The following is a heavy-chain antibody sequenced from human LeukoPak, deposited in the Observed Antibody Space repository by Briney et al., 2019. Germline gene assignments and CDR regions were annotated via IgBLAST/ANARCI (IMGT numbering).Heavy chain of an antibody. CDR3: ATDDYRGLGY. D-gene: IGHD3-16*01. CDR1: GSTFSDYY. V-gene: IGHV3-11*04. J-gene: IGHJ4*02. Sequence: GGSLRLSCAASGSTFSDYYMSWIRQAPGKGLEWVSYISGDGTTIYYADSVKGRFTISRDNAKNTVYLQMNSLRVEDTAVYYCATDDYRGLGYWGQGTLVTVSS. CDR2: ISGDGTTI.